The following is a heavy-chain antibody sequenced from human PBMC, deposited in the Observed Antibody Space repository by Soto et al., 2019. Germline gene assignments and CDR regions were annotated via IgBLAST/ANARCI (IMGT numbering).Heavy chain of an antibody. Sequence: PGGSLRLSCAASGFTFSTYAMHWVRQAPGKGLQWVAVMSYDGSNKYYADSVKGRFTISRDNSKNTLYLQMNSLRAEDTAVYYCAKSGSYLNYFDYWGQGTLVTVSS. CDR3: AKSGSYLNYFDY. V-gene: IGHV3-30-3*01. CDR1: GFTFSTYA. J-gene: IGHJ4*02. CDR2: MSYDGSNK. D-gene: IGHD1-26*01.